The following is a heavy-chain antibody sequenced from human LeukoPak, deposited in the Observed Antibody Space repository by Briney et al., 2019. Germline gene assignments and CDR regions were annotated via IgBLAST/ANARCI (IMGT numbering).Heavy chain of an antibody. V-gene: IGHV3-30-3*01. J-gene: IGHJ4*02. CDR1: GFTFSSYA. CDR3: ASGIAAAGTSSYFDY. Sequence: PGGSLRLSCAASGFTFSSYAMHWVRQAPGKGLEWVAVISYDGSNKYYADSVKGRFTISRDNSKNTLYLQMNSLRAEDTAVYYCASGIAAAGTSSYFDYWGQGTLVTVSS. D-gene: IGHD6-13*01. CDR2: ISYDGSNK.